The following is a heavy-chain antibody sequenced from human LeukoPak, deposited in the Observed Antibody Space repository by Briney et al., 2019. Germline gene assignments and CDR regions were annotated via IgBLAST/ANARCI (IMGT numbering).Heavy chain of an antibody. CDR3: AYDSSGYLLGTRQQVPCYFDY. D-gene: IGHD3-22*01. V-gene: IGHV1-69*04. CDR1: GGTFSSYA. CDR2: IIPILGIA. Sequence: ASVKVSCKASGGTFSSYAISWVRQAPGQGLEWMGRIIPILGIANYAQKFQGRVTITADKSTSTAYMELSSLRSEDTAVYYCAYDSSGYLLGTRQQVPCYFDYWGQGTLVTVSS. J-gene: IGHJ4*02.